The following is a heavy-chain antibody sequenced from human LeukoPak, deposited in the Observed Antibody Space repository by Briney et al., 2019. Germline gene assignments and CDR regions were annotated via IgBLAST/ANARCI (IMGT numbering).Heavy chain of an antibody. CDR2: IYYSGST. V-gene: IGHV4-39*01. Sequence: PSETLSLTCTVSGGSISSSSYYWGWIRQPPGKGLEWIGSIYYSGSTYYNPSLKSRVTISVDTSKNQFSLKLSSVTAADTAVYYCARHRGRDGYKPDAFDIWGQGTMVTVSS. D-gene: IGHD5-24*01. CDR3: ARHRGRDGYKPDAFDI. CDR1: GGSISSSSYY. J-gene: IGHJ3*02.